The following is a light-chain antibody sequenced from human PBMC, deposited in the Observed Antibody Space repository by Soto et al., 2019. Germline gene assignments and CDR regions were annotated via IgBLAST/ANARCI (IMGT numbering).Light chain of an antibody. CDR2: VAS. V-gene: IGKV1-27*01. J-gene: IGKJ5*01. CDR1: QGISNY. Sequence: DIQMTQSPSSLSASVGDRVTITCRASQGISNYLAWYQQKPGQVPKLLIYVASTLQSGVPSRFSGRGSGTDFSRSISSLQPEDVETYYCQNYNSAPITFGQGTRLEIK. CDR3: QNYNSAPIT.